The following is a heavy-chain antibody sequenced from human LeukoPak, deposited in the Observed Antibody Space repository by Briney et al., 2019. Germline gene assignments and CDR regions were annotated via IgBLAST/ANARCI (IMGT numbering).Heavy chain of an antibody. J-gene: IGHJ4*02. Sequence: ASVTVSCKASGGTFSSYAISWVRQAPGQGLEWMGGIIPILGTANYAQKFQGRVTITADESTSTAYMELSSLRSEDTAVYYCARAGSLGWLRSFYYWGQGTLVTVSS. CDR3: ARAGSLGWLRSFYY. CDR1: GGTFSSYA. D-gene: IGHD5-12*01. CDR2: IIPILGTA. V-gene: IGHV1-69*13.